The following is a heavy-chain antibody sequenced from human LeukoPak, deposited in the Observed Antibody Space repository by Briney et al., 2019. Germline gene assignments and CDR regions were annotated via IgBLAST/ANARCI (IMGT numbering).Heavy chain of an antibody. CDR3: XXXXXXXXRYYYYYYMDV. CDR1: GGSISSIDYY. CDR2: IYYSGST. J-gene: IGHJ6*03. D-gene: IGHD2-15*01. Sequence: SETLSLTCTVSGGSISSIDYYWDWIRQPPGKGLEWIGSIYYSGSTYYNPSLKSRVTISVDTSKNQFSLKLSSVTAADTAVYXXXXXXXXXXRYYYYYYMDVWGKGTTVTISS. V-gene: IGHV4-39*01.